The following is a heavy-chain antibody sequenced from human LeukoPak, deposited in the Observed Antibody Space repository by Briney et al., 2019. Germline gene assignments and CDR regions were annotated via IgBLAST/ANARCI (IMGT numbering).Heavy chain of an antibody. CDR2: IYSGGST. D-gene: IGHD1-26*01. CDR3: ARDFNTLSVGATGY. Sequence: GGSLRLSCAASGFTVSSNYMSWVRQAPGKGLEWVSVIYSGGSTYYADSVKGRFTIYRDNSKNTLYLQMNSLRAEDTAVYYCARDFNTLSVGATGYWGQGTLVTVSS. V-gene: IGHV3-66*01. J-gene: IGHJ4*02. CDR1: GFTVSSNY.